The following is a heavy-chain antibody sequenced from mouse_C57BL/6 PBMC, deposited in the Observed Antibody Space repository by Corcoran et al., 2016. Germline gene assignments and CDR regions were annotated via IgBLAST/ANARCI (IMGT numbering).Heavy chain of an antibody. CDR2: IFPGSGST. D-gene: IGHD2-9*01. J-gene: IGHJ3*01. CDR3: ARSYYGYDLAY. Sequence: QVQLQQSGLELVKPGASVKLSCKASGYTFTDYYINWGKQRSGQGLGWIGWIFPGSGSTYSNEKFKGKVTLTVYKSSSTAYMLLSSLTSEDSAVYFCARSYYGYDLAYWGQGTLVTVSA. CDR1: GYTFTDYY. V-gene: IGHV1-75*01.